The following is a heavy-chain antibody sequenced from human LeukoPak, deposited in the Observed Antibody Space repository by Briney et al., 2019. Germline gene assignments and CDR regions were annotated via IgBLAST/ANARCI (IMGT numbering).Heavy chain of an antibody. CDR1: GYTFNSYG. CDR3: ARDDFSTYPGLNYFDY. V-gene: IGHV1-18*01. J-gene: IGHJ4*02. CDR2: VSAYSGNT. Sequence: ASVKVSCKASGYTFNSYGISWVRQAPRQGLEWMGWVSAYSGNTNYAQNLQGRVTMTTDTSTSTAYMELRSLRSDDTAVYYCARDDFSTYPGLNYFDYRGQGSLVTVSS. D-gene: IGHD4-11*01.